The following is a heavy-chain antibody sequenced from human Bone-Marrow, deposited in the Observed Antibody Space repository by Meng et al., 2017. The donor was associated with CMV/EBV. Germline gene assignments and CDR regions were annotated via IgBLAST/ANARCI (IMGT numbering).Heavy chain of an antibody. D-gene: IGHD2-15*01. CDR2: LFSGGTT. Sequence: GESLKISCAASGFTLATYAMHWVRQAPGKGLEWVSVLFSGGTTTYGDSVKGRFTISRDNSKNTLFLQMNSLRAEDTAVYYCVRWVVDVGGLDYWGQGVLVTVSS. CDR1: GFTLATYA. V-gene: IGHV3-53*01. J-gene: IGHJ4*02. CDR3: VRWVVDVGGLDY.